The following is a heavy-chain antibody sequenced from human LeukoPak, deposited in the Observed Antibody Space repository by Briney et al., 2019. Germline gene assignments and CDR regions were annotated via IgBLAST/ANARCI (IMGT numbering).Heavy chain of an antibody. V-gene: IGHV3-23*01. J-gene: IGHJ4*02. D-gene: IGHD5-12*01. CDR3: AKHSYRVDSFTDY. CDR2: ISGSGGST. Sequence: PGGSLRLSCAASGFTFRIYAMSWVRQAPGRGLEWVSAISGSGGSTYYADSVKGRFTISRDNSKNMLYLQMNSLRAEDTAVYYCAKHSYRVDSFTDYWGQGTLVTVSS. CDR1: GFTFRIYA.